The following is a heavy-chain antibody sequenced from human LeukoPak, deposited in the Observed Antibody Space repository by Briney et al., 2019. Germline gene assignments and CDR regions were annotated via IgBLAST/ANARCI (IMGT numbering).Heavy chain of an antibody. J-gene: IGHJ4*02. CDR2: INSDGSRT. V-gene: IGHV3-74*01. Sequence: GGSLRLSCAASGFTFSSYWMYWVRQAPGKGLVWVSRINSDGSRTSDADSVKGRFTISRDNAKNTLFLQMNSLRDEDTAVYYCARDPDGNSLLDYWGQGTLVTVSS. CDR3: ARDPDGNSLLDY. D-gene: IGHD5-24*01. CDR1: GFTFSSYW.